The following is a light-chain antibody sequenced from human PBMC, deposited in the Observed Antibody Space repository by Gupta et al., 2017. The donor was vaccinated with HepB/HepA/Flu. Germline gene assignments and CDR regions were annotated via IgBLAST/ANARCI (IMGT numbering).Light chain of an antibody. CDR1: QRLNTY. CDR3: QQRNGWPPEFT. V-gene: IGKV3-11*01. J-gene: IGKJ5*01. Sequence: EVLLTQSPATLSFSPGERATLFCRASQRLNTYLVWFQQKPSQAPRLLIYGSSNRATGSPARFSASGSGTDFSLTISSLEPEDFAVYYCQQRNGWPPEFTFGQGTRLEMK. CDR2: GSS.